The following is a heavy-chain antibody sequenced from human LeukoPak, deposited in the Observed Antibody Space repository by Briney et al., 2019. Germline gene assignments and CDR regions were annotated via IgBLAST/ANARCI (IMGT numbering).Heavy chain of an antibody. CDR3: AKDKDTAIVFDY. V-gene: IGHV3-30*02. CDR1: GFTFSSYG. J-gene: IGHJ4*02. D-gene: IGHD5-18*01. CDR2: IRYDGSNK. Sequence: GGSLRLSCAASGFTFSSYGMHWVRQAPGKGLEWVAFIRYDGSNKYYADSVKGRFTISRDNSKNTLYLQMNSLRADDTAVYYCAKDKDTAIVFDYWGQGTLVTVSS.